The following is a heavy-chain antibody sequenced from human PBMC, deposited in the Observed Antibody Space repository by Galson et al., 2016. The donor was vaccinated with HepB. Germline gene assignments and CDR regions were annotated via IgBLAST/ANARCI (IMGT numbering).Heavy chain of an antibody. CDR3: ARIGFGDSGTFFDY. V-gene: IGHV2-70*04. Sequence: PALVKPTQTLTLTCTFSGFSLNTTGVRVSWIRQSPGKALEWLARIDWDDDKFYSISLRTRLSISKDTSKNPVVLTMTNMDPVDTATYYCARIGFGDSGTFFDYWGQGTLVTVSS. CDR2: IDWDDDK. J-gene: IGHJ4*02. CDR1: GFSLNTTGVR. D-gene: IGHD2-21*02.